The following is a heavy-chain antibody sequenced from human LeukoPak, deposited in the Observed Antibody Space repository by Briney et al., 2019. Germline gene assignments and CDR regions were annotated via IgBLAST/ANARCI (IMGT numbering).Heavy chain of an antibody. D-gene: IGHD3-10*01. Sequence: GGSLRLSCAASGFTFSSYSMNWVRQAPGKGLEWVSSISSSSSYIYYADSVKGRFTISRDNAKNSLYLQMNSLRAEDTAVYYCARTSGYYYGSGSLGYWGQGTLVTVSS. CDR3: ARTSGYYYGSGSLGY. J-gene: IGHJ4*02. V-gene: IGHV3-21*01. CDR1: GFTFSSYS. CDR2: ISSSSSYI.